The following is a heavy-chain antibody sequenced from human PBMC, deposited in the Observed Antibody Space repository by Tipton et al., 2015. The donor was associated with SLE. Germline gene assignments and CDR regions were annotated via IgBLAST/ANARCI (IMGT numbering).Heavy chain of an antibody. CDR3: AREITIFGAVTEGMDV. Sequence: SLRLSCAASGFTFSSYSMNWVRQAPGKGLGWVSSISSSSSYIYYADSVKGRFTISRDNAKNSLYLQMNSLRAEDTAVYYCAREITIFGAVTEGMDVWGQGTTVTVAS. V-gene: IGHV3-21*04. CDR2: ISSSSSYI. D-gene: IGHD3-3*01. J-gene: IGHJ6*02. CDR1: GFTFSSYS.